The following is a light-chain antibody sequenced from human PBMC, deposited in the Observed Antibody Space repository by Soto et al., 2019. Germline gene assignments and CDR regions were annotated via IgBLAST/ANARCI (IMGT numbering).Light chain of an antibody. Sequence: EIVLTQSPGTLYLSPGERAPLYCRASQSINNRDLAWYQQKPGQAPWLLLYAASSRATGIPDRFSGSGSGTDFTLTISRLEPEDCAVYYCQQFGSSPGFTFGPGTKVDIK. J-gene: IGKJ3*01. CDR2: AAS. V-gene: IGKV3-20*01. CDR1: QSINNRD. CDR3: QQFGSSPGFT.